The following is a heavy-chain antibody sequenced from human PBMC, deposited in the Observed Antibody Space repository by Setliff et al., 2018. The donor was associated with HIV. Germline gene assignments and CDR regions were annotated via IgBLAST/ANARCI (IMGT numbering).Heavy chain of an antibody. CDR3: ARGKTWLRFLDY. Sequence: ASVKVSCKASGYTFNNYGVSWVRQAPGQGLEWMGWINTHSGYTNYAQNVQGRVTVTMDTSTSTAYMELRSLKSDDTAVYYCARGKTWLRFLDYWGQGTLVTVSS. J-gene: IGHJ4*02. V-gene: IGHV1-18*01. D-gene: IGHD5-12*01. CDR1: GYTFNNYG. CDR2: INTHSGYT.